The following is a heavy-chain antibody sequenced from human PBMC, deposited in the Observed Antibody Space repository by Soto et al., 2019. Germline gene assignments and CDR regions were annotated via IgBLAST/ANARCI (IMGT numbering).Heavy chain of an antibody. CDR3: AKVSPYGDYAGFDY. J-gene: IGHJ4*02. D-gene: IGHD4-17*01. CDR2: ISGSGAST. V-gene: IGHV3-23*01. Sequence: PGVSLRLSCAASGFTFSSYAMSWVRQAPGKGLEWVSSISGSGASTYYADSVKGRFTISRDNSKNTLYLQMNSLRAEDTAVFYCAKVSPYGDYAGFDYWGQGTLVTVSS. CDR1: GFTFSSYA.